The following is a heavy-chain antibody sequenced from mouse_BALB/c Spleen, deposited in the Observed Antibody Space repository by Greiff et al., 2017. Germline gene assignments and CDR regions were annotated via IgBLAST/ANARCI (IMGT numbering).Heavy chain of an antibody. Sequence: EVKLMESGAELVKPGASVKLSCTASGFNIKDTYMHWVKQRPEQGLEWIGRIDPANGNTKYDPKFQGKATITADTSSNTAYLQLSSLTSEDTAVYYCAVYYYWGQGTTLTVSS. CDR2: IDPANGNT. CDR3: AVYYY. D-gene: IGHD1-1*01. V-gene: IGHV14-3*02. CDR1: GFNIKDTY. J-gene: IGHJ2*01.